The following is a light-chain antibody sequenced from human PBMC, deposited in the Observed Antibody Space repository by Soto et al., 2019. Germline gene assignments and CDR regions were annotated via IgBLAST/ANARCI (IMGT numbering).Light chain of an antibody. J-gene: IGKJ2*01. CDR2: KAS. Sequence: DIQMTQFPSTLSASIGDRVTITCRASQTISSSLAWYQQKPGKAPKLLIYKASNLETRVPSRFSGSGSGTEFALTISSLQPDDFATYYCQQYIRYSPYTFGQGTRLEIK. CDR1: QTISSS. V-gene: IGKV1-5*03. CDR3: QQYIRYSPYT.